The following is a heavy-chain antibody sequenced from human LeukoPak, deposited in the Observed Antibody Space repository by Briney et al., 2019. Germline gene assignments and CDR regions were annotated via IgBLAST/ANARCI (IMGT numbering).Heavy chain of an antibody. Sequence: ASVKVSCKASGGTFSSYAISWVRQAPGQGLEWMGWINPNSGGTNYAQKFQGWVTMTRDTSISTAYMELSRLRSDDTAVYYCARGDSSSWYPPLDYYYYGMDVWGQGTTVTVSS. D-gene: IGHD6-13*01. J-gene: IGHJ6*02. V-gene: IGHV1-2*04. CDR1: GGTFSSYA. CDR2: INPNSGGT. CDR3: ARGDSSSWYPPLDYYYYGMDV.